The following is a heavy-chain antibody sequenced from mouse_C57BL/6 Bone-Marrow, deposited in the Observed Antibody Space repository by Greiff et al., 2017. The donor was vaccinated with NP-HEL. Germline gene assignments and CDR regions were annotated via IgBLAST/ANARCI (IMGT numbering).Heavy chain of an antibody. J-gene: IGHJ2*01. CDR3: AQTAQATGYFDY. CDR2: IYPGSGNT. Sequence: QVQLQQSGAELVRPGASVKLSCKASGYTFTDYYINWVKQRPGQGLEWIARIYPGSGNTYYNEKFKGKATLTAEKSSSTAYMQLSSLTSEDSAVYFCAQTAQATGYFDYWGQGTTLTVSS. V-gene: IGHV1-76*01. CDR1: GYTFTDYY. D-gene: IGHD3-2*02.